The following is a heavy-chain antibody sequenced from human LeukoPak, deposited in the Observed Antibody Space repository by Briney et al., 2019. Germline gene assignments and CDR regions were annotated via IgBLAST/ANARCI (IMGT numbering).Heavy chain of an antibody. CDR2: INWNGGST. J-gene: IGHJ4*02. CDR3: ARAGFGELLDLDY. D-gene: IGHD3-10*01. V-gene: IGHV3-20*04. CDR1: AFTFSSYS. Sequence: GGSLRLSCAASAFTFSSYSMNWVRQAPGKGLEWVSGINWNGGSTGYADSVKGRFTISRDNAKNSLYLQMNSLRAEDTAVYYRARAGFGELLDLDYWGQGTLVTVSS.